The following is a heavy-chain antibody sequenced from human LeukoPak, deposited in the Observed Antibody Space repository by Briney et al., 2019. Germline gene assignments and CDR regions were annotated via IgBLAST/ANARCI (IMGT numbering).Heavy chain of an antibody. J-gene: IGHJ4*02. D-gene: IGHD4-17*01. CDR1: GGSISSSSYY. CDR3: ARLYGDYVGYFDY. Sequence: ASETLSLTCTVSGGSISSSSYYWGWVRQPPGKGLEWIGSIYYSGSTYYNPSLKSRVTISVDTSKNQFSLKLSSVTAADTAVYYCARLYGDYVGYFDYWGQGTLVTVSS. CDR2: IYYSGST. V-gene: IGHV4-39*01.